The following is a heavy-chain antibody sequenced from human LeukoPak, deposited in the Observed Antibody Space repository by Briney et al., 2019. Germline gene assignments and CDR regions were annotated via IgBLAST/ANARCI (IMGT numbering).Heavy chain of an antibody. J-gene: IGHJ4*02. D-gene: IGHD2-2*01. CDR3: AVRPLMPPRFDD. V-gene: IGHV3-23*01. CDR2: ISGGGGTA. Sequence: GGSLRLSCAGSGFAFSSYPMSWVRQAPGKGLQWVSAISGGGGTAYYADSVKGRFIITRDNSKSTLYLQMDSLRDEDTAIYCCAVRPLMPPRFDDWGQGTLVTVSS. CDR1: GFAFSSYP.